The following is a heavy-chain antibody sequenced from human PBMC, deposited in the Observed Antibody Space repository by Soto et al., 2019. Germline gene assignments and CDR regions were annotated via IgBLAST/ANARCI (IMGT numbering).Heavy chain of an antibody. CDR2: ISYDGSNK. D-gene: IGHD2-2*01. CDR1: GFTFSSYA. V-gene: IGHV3-30-3*01. CDR3: AREGSYCISTSCYGDWFDP. J-gene: IGHJ5*02. Sequence: QGQLVESGGGVVQPGRSLRLSCAASGFTFSSYAMHWVRQAPGKGLEWVAVISYDGSNKYYADSVKGRFTISRDNSKNTLYLQMNSLRAEDTAVYYCAREGSYCISTSCYGDWFDPWGQGTLVTVSS.